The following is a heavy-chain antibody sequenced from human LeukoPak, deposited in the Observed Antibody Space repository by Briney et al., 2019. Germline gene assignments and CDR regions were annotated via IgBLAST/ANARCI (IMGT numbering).Heavy chain of an antibody. J-gene: IGHJ4*02. D-gene: IGHD6-19*01. CDR3: ARQGYSSGWYYFDY. CDR2: IYYSGST. V-gene: IGHV4-59*08. Sequence: SETLSLTCTVSGGSISSYYWSWIRQTPGKGLEWIGDIYYSGSTNYNPSLKSRVTISVDTSKNQFSLKLSSVTAADTAVYYCARQGYSSGWYYFDYWGQGTLVTVSS. CDR1: GGSISSYY.